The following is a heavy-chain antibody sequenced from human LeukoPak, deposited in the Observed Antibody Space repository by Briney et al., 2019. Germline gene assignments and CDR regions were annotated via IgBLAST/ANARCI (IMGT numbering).Heavy chain of an antibody. J-gene: IGHJ4*02. D-gene: IGHD6-19*01. V-gene: IGHV3-30*02. CDR3: AKEFKQWLDQSSFDY. CDR2: IRYDGSNK. CDR1: GFTFRSYS. Sequence: PGGSLRLSCAASGFTFRSYSMNWVRQAPGKGLEWVAFIRYDGSNKYYADSVKGRFTISRDNSKNTLYLQMNSLRAEDTAVYYCAKEFKQWLDQSSFDYWGQGTLVTVSS.